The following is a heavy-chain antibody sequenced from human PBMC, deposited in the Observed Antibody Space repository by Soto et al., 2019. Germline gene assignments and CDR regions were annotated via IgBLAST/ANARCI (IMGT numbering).Heavy chain of an antibody. D-gene: IGHD5-12*01. CDR3: ARDRGGYDRLYYYHGMDV. J-gene: IGHJ6*02. CDR2: ISSRSRYT. CDR1: GFTSSDYY. Sequence: PGASLRPFRAASGFTSSDYYMSWIRQASGKGLEDVSYISSRSRYTNCADSEKLRFTISRDNAKNSLYLQISSLRAEDTAVYYCARDRGGYDRLYYYHGMDVWGQGTTVTVSS. V-gene: IGHV3-11*06.